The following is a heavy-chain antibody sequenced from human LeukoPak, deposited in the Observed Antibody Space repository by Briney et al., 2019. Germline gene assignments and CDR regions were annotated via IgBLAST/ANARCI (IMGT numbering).Heavy chain of an antibody. CDR3: ARAVSGWYDVGYYFDY. D-gene: IGHD6-19*01. Sequence: PGGPLRLSCAASGFTFSSYDMHWVRQATGKGLEWVSAIGTAGDTYYPGSVKGRFTIPRENAKNSLYLQMNSLRAGDTAVYYCARAVSGWYDVGYYFDYWGQGTLVTVSS. CDR2: IGTAGDT. V-gene: IGHV3-13*01. CDR1: GFTFSSYD. J-gene: IGHJ4*02.